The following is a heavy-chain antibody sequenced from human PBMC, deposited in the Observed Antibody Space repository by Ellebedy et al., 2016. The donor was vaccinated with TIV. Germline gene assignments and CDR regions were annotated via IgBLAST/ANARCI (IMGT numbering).Heavy chain of an antibody. CDR1: GYNFTSYF. CDR3: ARGDNYYYDSSGYYYNY. J-gene: IGHJ4*02. V-gene: IGHV1-46*01. D-gene: IGHD3-22*01. Sequence: ASVKVSCKASGYNFTSYFLYWVRQAPGQGLEWMGMINPASGNSNYAQKFQGRVAMTRDTSTNTVYMELSSLRSEDTAVYYCARGDNYYYDSSGYYYNYWGQGTLVTVSS. CDR2: INPASGNS.